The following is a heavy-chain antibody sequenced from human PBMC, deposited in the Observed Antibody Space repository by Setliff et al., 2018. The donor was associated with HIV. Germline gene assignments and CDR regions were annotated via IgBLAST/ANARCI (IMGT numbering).Heavy chain of an antibody. CDR1: GFTFSNYE. J-gene: IGHJ4*02. CDR3: AKDHATSSWFTALLDY. V-gene: IGHV3-48*03. D-gene: IGHD6-13*01. Sequence: GGSLRLPCAASGFTFSNYEMNWVRQAPGKGLEWVSYIGSSTIYYADSVKGRFTISRDNAKNSLYLQMNRLRAEDTAVYYCAKDHATSSWFTALLDYWGQGALVTVSS. CDR2: IGSSTI.